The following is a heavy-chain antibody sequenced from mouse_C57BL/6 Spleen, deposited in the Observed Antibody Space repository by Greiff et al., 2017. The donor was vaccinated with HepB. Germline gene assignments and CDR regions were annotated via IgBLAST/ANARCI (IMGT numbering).Heavy chain of an antibody. V-gene: IGHV1-69*01. CDR1: GYTFTSYW. D-gene: IGHD3-3*01. CDR2: IDPSDSYT. J-gene: IGHJ4*01. Sequence: VQLQQPGAELVMPGASVKLSCKASGYTFTSYWMHWVKQRPGQGLEWIGEIDPSDSYTNYNQKFKGKSTLTVDKSSSTAYMQLSSLTSEDSAVYYCARGDAYAMDYWGQGTSVTVSS. CDR3: ARGDAYAMDY.